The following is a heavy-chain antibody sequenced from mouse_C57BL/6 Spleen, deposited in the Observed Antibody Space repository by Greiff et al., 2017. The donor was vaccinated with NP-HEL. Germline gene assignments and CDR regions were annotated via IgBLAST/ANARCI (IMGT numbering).Heavy chain of an antibody. CDR2: ISDGGSYT. CDR1: GFTFSSYA. D-gene: IGHD2-1*01. CDR3: ARGGGSTFDY. J-gene: IGHJ2*01. V-gene: IGHV5-4*01. Sequence: EVQGVESGGGLVKPGGSLKLSCAASGFTFSSYAMSWVRQTPDKRLEWVATISDGGSYTYYPDNVKGRFTISRDNAKNNLYLQMSHLKSEDTAMYYCARGGGSTFDYWGQGTTLTVSS.